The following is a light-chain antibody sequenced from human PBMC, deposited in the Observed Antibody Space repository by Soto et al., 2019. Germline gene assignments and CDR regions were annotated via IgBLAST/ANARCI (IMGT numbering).Light chain of an antibody. CDR2: AAS. Sequence: DIQMTQSPSSLSASVGDRVTITCRASQGISNYLAWYQQKPGKVPKLLIYAASTLQSGVPSRFSGSGSGTDFTLTISSLQPEDVATYYCQQYNSAPPFTFVPGTKVDIK. CDR1: QGISNY. CDR3: QQYNSAPPFT. J-gene: IGKJ3*01. V-gene: IGKV1-27*01.